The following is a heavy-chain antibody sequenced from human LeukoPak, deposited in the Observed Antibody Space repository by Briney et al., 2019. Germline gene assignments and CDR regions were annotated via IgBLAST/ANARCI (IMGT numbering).Heavy chain of an antibody. CDR1: GGSISSSSYY. CDR3: ARILYGSGSYYAYYFDY. Sequence: PSETLSLTCTVSGGSISSSSYYWGWLRQPPGKGLEWIGSIYYSGSTYYNPSLKSRVTISVDTSKNQFSLKLSSVTAADTAVYYCARILYGSGSYYAYYFDYWGQGTLVTVSS. D-gene: IGHD3-10*01. J-gene: IGHJ4*02. V-gene: IGHV4-39*01. CDR2: IYYSGST.